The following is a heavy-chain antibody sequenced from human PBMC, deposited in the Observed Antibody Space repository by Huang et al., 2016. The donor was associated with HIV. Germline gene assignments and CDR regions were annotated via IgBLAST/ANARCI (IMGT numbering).Heavy chain of an antibody. Sequence: QVQLVQSGAEVKRPGASVKVSCKASGYSFTGHFIHWVRQAPGQVLEWRGRIDQTRGAINWAARFQGRVSRTRDKSIGTAYMELSGLRSDDTAVFFCAREAWASGVAHYFDYWGPGTLVTVSS. CDR3: AREAWASGVAHYFDY. D-gene: IGHD3-10*01. CDR2: IDQTRGAI. J-gene: IGHJ4*02. CDR1: GYSFTGHF. V-gene: IGHV1-2*06.